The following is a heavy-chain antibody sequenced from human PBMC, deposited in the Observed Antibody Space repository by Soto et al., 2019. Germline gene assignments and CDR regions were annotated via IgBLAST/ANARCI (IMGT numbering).Heavy chain of an antibody. Sequence: QVQLVQSGAEVKKPGASVKVSCKASGYTCTGYYMHWVRQAPGQGLEWMGWVNPNSGGTNYEQKIQGRVTMTRDTSISTAYMELSRLRSDDTAVYYCARSTGTHHPFEDYWGQGTLVTVSS. D-gene: IGHD1-1*01. CDR2: VNPNSGGT. J-gene: IGHJ4*02. CDR1: GYTCTGYY. CDR3: ARSTGTHHPFEDY. V-gene: IGHV1-2*02.